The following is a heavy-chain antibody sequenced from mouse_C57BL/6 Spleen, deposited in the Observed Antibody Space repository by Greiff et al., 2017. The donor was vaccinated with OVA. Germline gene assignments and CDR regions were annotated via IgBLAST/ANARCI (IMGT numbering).Heavy chain of an antibody. V-gene: IGHV1-52*01. D-gene: IGHD6-1*01. CDR2: IDPSDSET. CDR1: GYTFTSYW. J-gene: IGHJ4*01. CDR3: ARRELREGYAMDY. Sequence: QVQLQQPGAELVRPGSSVKLSCKASGYTFTSYWMHWVKQRPIQGLEWIGNIDPSDSETHYNQKFKDKATLTVDKSSSTAYMQLSSLTSEDSAVYYCARRELREGYAMDYWGQGTSGTVSS.